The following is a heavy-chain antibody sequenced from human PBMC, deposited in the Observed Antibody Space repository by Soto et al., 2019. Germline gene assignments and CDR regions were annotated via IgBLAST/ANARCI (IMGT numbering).Heavy chain of an antibody. CDR3: ARDPTMVRGVIRGWFDP. CDR2: ISAYNGNT. D-gene: IGHD3-10*01. J-gene: IGHJ5*02. Sequence: QVQLVQSGAEVKKPGASVKVSCKASGYTFTSYGISWVRQAPGQGLEWMGWISAYNGNTNYAQKLQGRVTMTTDTSTGTAHTELRSLRSDDTAVYYCARDPTMVRGVIRGWFDPWGQGTLVTVSS. CDR1: GYTFTSYG. V-gene: IGHV1-18*01.